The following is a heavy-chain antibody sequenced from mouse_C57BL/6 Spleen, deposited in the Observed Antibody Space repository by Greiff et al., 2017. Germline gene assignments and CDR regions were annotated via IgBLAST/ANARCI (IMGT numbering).Heavy chain of an antibody. CDR3: ASPSTGYYFDY. V-gene: IGHV1-82*01. J-gene: IGHJ2*01. CDR2: IYPGDGDT. D-gene: IGHD4-1*02. Sequence: QVQLQQSGPELVKPGASVKISCKASGYAFSSSWMNWVKQRPGKGLEWIGRIYPGDGDTNYNGKFKGKATLTADKSSSTAYMQLSSLTSEDSAVYFCASPSTGYYFDYWCQGTTLTVSS. CDR1: GYAFSSSW.